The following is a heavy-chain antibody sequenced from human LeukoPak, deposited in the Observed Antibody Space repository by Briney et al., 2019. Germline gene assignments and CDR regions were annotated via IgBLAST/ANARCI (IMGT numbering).Heavy chain of an antibody. Sequence: GGSLRLSCAASGFTVSSNYMSWVRQAPGKGLEWVSVIYSGGSTYYADSVKGRFTISRDNSKNTLYLQMNSLRAEDTAVYYCARYVANYYGSGSRIDYWGQGTLVTVSS. CDR1: GFTVSSNY. V-gene: IGHV3-66*01. CDR3: ARYVANYYGSGSRIDY. J-gene: IGHJ4*02. CDR2: IYSGGST. D-gene: IGHD3-10*01.